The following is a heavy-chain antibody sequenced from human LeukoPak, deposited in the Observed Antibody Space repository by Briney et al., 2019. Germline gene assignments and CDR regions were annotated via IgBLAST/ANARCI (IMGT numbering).Heavy chain of an antibody. J-gene: IGHJ4*02. Sequence: GASVKVSCKASGYTFTGYFVHGVRQAPGQGLEWMGWINPNTGGTDYAQKFQGRVTMSRDTSISTAYMEMTRLTSDDTAVYYCARDAQYFDYLFPFDYWGQGNLITVSS. D-gene: IGHD3-9*01. CDR2: INPNTGGT. CDR1: GYTFTGYF. CDR3: ARDAQYFDYLFPFDY. V-gene: IGHV1-2*02.